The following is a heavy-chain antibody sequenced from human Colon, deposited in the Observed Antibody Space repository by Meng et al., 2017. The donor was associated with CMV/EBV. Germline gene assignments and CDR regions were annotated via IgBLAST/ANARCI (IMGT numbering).Heavy chain of an antibody. Sequence: GGSLRLSCAVSGFTDSVSHMNWVRQAPGKGLEWISVTCSGDTTHYAESVKGRFTISRDSSMTTLYLQMNSLRVEDTAIYYCVVGYDSRKVAYWGQGTLVTVSS. J-gene: IGHJ4*02. CDR2: TCSGDTT. V-gene: IGHV3-53*01. D-gene: IGHD3-16*01. CDR3: VVGYDSRKVAY. CDR1: GFTDSVSH.